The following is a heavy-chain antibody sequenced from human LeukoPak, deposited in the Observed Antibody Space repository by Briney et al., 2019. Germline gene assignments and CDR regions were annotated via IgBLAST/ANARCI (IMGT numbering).Heavy chain of an antibody. CDR1: GFIFSSYW. CDR3: AREAVAAMDY. J-gene: IGHJ4*02. V-gene: IGHV3-7*01. Sequence: GGSLRLSCAASGFIFSSYWMSWVRQTPEKGLEWVANIKPDGTEKYYVESVKGRFTISRDNAKNSLYLQMNSLRAEDTAVYYCAREAVAAMDYWGQGTLVTVSS. CDR2: IKPDGTEK. D-gene: IGHD2-15*01.